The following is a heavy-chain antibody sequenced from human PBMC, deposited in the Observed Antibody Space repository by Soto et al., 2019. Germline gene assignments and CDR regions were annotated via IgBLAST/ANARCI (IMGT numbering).Heavy chain of an antibody. Sequence: QLQLQESGPGLVKPSETLSLTCTVSGGSISSSSYYWGWIRQPPGKGLEWIGSIYYSGSTYYNPSLKGRVTLSDDTSKSQSSLGLSSVTAADTAVYYCATLTADQYYGMDVWGQGTTVTVSS. CDR1: GGSISSSSYY. J-gene: IGHJ6*02. CDR3: ATLTADQYYGMDV. V-gene: IGHV4-39*01. CDR2: IYYSGST. D-gene: IGHD2-21*02.